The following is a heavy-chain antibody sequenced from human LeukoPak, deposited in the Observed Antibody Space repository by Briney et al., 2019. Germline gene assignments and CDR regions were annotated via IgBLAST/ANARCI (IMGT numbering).Heavy chain of an antibody. J-gene: IGHJ4*02. CDR2: ITSSGSST. CDR3: TRGPGYDYVWGTYRADY. Sequence: QPGGSLRLSCSASGFIFYSYAMHWVRQAPGRGLEYVAAITSSGSSTFHANSVKGRFTISRDNSKNTLYLQMGSLRPEDMAVYFCTRGPGYDYVWGTYRADYWGQGTLVTVSS. D-gene: IGHD3-16*02. V-gene: IGHV3-64*01. CDR1: GFIFYSYA.